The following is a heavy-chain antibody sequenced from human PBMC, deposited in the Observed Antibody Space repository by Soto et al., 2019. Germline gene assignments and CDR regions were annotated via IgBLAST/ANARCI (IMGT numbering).Heavy chain of an antibody. CDR1: GGSITNGDFF. CDR2: IQGSGST. Sequence: SETLSLTCTVSGGSITNGDFFWSWVRQPPGKGLEWIGYIQGSGSTYYNPSLKSRVSISVDTSKNQFSLKLTSVTAADTAIYYCDCPTNFDMDVWGQGTTVT. V-gene: IGHV4-30-4*01. D-gene: IGHD2-8*01. CDR3: DCPTNFDMDV. J-gene: IGHJ6*02.